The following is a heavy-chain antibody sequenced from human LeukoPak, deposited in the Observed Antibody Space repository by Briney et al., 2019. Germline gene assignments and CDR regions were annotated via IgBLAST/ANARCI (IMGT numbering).Heavy chain of an antibody. V-gene: IGHV4-59*08. J-gene: IGHJ4*02. CDR2: IYYSGST. CDR3: ARLPFE. Sequence: SETLSLICTVSGGSISSYYWSWIRQPPGKGLEWIGYIYYSGSTTYNRYLKSRVTISVDTSKNQFSLKLSSVTAADTAVYYCARLPFEWGQGTLVTVSS. D-gene: IGHD3-9*01. CDR1: GGSISSYY.